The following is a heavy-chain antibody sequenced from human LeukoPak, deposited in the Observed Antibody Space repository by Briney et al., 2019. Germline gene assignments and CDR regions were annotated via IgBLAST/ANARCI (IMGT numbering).Heavy chain of an antibody. V-gene: IGHV3-30*04. CDR1: GFTFSSYT. D-gene: IGHD3-3*01. CDR3: ARGPSARFFGVAKGAFDI. Sequence: PGGSLRLSCAGSGFTFSSYTMHWVRQAPGKGLEWVAVISYDGSNKYYADSVKGRFTLSRDTSKNTLYLQMNSLRAEDTAVYYCARGPSARFFGVAKGAFDIWGQGTMVTVSS. CDR2: ISYDGSNK. J-gene: IGHJ3*02.